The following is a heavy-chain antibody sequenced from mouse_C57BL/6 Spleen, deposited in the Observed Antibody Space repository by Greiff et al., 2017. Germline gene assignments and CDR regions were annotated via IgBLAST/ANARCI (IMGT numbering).Heavy chain of an antibody. Sequence: DVKLVESGGGLVKPGGSLKLSCAASGFTFSSYAMSWVRQTPEKRLEWVATISDGGSYTYYPDNVKGRFTISRDNAKNNLYLQMSHLKSEDTAMYYCARDGLVGDFGYWGQGTTLTVAS. V-gene: IGHV5-4*01. J-gene: IGHJ2*01. CDR2: ISDGGSYT. D-gene: IGHD1-1*02. CDR1: GFTFSSYA. CDR3: ARDGLVGDFGY.